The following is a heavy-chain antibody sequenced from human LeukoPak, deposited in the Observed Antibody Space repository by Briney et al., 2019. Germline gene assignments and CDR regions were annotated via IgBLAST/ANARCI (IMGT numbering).Heavy chain of an antibody. D-gene: IGHD5-12*01. CDR3: ARVGARSGYDVFLGY. CDR1: GGTFSSYA. V-gene: IGHV1-69*06. Sequence: GASVKVSGKASGGTFSSYAISWVRQAPGQGLEWMGGIIPIFGTANYAQKFQGRVTITADKSTSTAYMELSSLRSEDTAVYYCARVGARSGYDVFLGYWGQGTLVTVSS. J-gene: IGHJ4*02. CDR2: IIPIFGTA.